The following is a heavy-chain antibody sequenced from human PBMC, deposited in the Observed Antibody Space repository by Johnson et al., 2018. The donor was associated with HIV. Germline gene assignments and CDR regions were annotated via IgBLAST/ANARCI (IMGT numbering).Heavy chain of an antibody. CDR1: GFTFSSYW. Sequence: EVQLLESGGGLGQPGGSLRLSCAASGFTFSSYWMHWVRQAPGKGLVWVSGINWNGGSTGFADTVKGRFTISRDNAENSLYLQMNSLRAEDTALYYCAREMAWEDAFDVWGQGTMVTVSS. V-gene: IGHV3-20*04. J-gene: IGHJ3*01. CDR3: AREMAWEDAFDV. D-gene: IGHD5-24*01. CDR2: INWNGGST.